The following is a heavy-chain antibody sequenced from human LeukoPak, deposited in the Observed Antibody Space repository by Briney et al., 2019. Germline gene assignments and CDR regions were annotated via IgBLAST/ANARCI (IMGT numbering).Heavy chain of an antibody. V-gene: IGHV3-23*01. Sequence: PGGSLRLSCAASGFTFNSYAMSWVRQAPGKGLEWVSAISGSGGSTYYADSVKGRFTIPRDNSKNTLYLQMNSLRAEDTAVYYCAKDRPVAGGPAFDYWGQGTLVTVSS. J-gene: IGHJ4*02. CDR1: GFTFNSYA. D-gene: IGHD6-19*01. CDR3: AKDRPVAGGPAFDY. CDR2: ISGSGGST.